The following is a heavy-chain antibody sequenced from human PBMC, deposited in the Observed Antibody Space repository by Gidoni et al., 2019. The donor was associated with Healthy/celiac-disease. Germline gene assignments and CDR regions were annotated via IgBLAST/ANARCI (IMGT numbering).Heavy chain of an antibody. CDR1: GFTCGDYY. D-gene: IGHD3-10*01. J-gene: IGHJ5*02. Sequence: QVQLVESGGGLVKRGGSLRLSCDASGFTCGDYYMSLSRQAPGKGLEWVSYISSSGSTIYYADSVKCRFTISRDNAKNSLYLQMNSLRAEDTAVYYCARDRGAGSGPREFDPWGQGTLVTVSP. V-gene: IGHV3-11*01. CDR3: ARDRGAGSGPREFDP. CDR2: ISSSGSTI.